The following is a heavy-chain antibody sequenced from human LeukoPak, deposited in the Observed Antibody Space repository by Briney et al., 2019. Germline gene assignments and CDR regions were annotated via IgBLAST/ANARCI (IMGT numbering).Heavy chain of an antibody. J-gene: IGHJ4*02. D-gene: IGHD2-15*01. V-gene: IGHV4-34*01. Sequence: SETLSLTCAVYGGSFSGYYWSWIRQPPGKGLEWIGEINHSGSTNYNPSLKSRVTISVDTSKNQFSLKLSSVTAADTAVYYCAKSWRKLLGGADYWGQGTLVTVSS. CDR2: INHSGST. CDR1: GGSFSGYY. CDR3: AKSWRKLLGGADY.